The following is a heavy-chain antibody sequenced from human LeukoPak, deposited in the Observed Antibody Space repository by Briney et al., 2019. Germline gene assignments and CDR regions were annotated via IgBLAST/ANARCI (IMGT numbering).Heavy chain of an antibody. V-gene: IGHV3-30-3*01. CDR3: ASDPSSDYVMDY. D-gene: IGHD4-17*01. J-gene: IGHJ4*02. CDR2: ISYDGSNK. CDR1: GFTFSSYA. Sequence: PGGSLRLSCAASGFTFSSYAMHWVRQAPGKGLEWVAVISYDGSNKYYADSVKGRFTISRDNSKNTLYLQMNSLRAEDTAVYYCASDPSSDYVMDYWGQGTLVTVSS.